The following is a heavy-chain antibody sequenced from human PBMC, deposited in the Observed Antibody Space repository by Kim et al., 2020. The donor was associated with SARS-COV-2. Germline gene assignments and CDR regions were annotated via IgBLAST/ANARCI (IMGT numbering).Heavy chain of an antibody. J-gene: IGHJ4*02. D-gene: IGHD6-19*01. CDR3: AREGVAGAFDY. V-gene: IGHV4-59*01. Sequence: TNYNPSLKSRVTISVDTSKNQFSLKLSSVTAADTAVYYCAREGVAGAFDYWGQGTLVTVSS. CDR2: T.